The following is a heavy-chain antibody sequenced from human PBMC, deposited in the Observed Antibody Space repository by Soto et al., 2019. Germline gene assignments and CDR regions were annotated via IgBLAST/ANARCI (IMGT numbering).Heavy chain of an antibody. V-gene: IGHV4-30-4*01. J-gene: IGHJ6*02. CDR3: ARILGGSHLDCYYYGMDV. CDR1: GGSISSGDYY. CDR2: IYYSGST. D-gene: IGHD2-8*02. Sequence: SETLSLTCTVSGGSISSGDYYWSWIRQPPGKGLEWIGYIYYSGSTYYNPSLKSRVTISVDTSKNQFSLKLSSVTAADTAVYYCARILGGSHLDCYYYGMDVWGQGTTVTVSS.